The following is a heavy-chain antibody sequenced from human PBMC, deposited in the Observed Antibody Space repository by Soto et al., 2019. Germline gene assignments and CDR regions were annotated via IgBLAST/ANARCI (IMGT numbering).Heavy chain of an antibody. CDR1: GFTFSSYT. Sequence: QVQLVESGGGVVQPGKSLRLSCAASGFTFSSYTMHWVRQAPGKGLEWVALISYDGHIVYYADSVKGRSTISRDNSKNTLYLQLNSLRAEDTAFYYCARGPYDFWSGYVADAFDIWGQGTVDTVSS. CDR3: ARGPYDFWSGYVADAFDI. V-gene: IGHV3-30*03. CDR2: ISYDGHIV. D-gene: IGHD3-3*01. J-gene: IGHJ3*02.